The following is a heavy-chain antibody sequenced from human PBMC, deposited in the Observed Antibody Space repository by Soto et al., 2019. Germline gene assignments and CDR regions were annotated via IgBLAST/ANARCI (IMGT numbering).Heavy chain of an antibody. CDR3: AKLDAFGYSGYEDY. V-gene: IGHV3-23*01. D-gene: IGHD5-12*01. CDR2: ISGSGGST. J-gene: IGHJ4*02. CDR1: GFTFSSYA. Sequence: EVQLLESGGGLVQPGGSLRLSRAASGFTFSSYAMSWVRQAPGKGLEWVSAISGSGGSTYYADSVKGRFTISRDNSKNTLYLQMNSLRAEDTAVYYCAKLDAFGYSGYEDYWGQGTLVTVSS.